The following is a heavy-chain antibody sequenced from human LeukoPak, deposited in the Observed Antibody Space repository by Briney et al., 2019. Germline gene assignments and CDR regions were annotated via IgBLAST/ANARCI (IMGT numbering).Heavy chain of an antibody. D-gene: IGHD4-17*01. Sequence: GGSLRLSCSASGFTFSSYAMHWVRQAPGKGLEYVSAISSNGGSTYYADSVKGRFTISRDNSKNTLYLQMSSLRAGDTAVYYCVKSVTRGYYYYGMDVWGQGTTVTVSS. J-gene: IGHJ6*02. CDR3: VKSVTRGYYYYGMDV. CDR1: GFTFSSYA. CDR2: ISSNGGST. V-gene: IGHV3-64D*06.